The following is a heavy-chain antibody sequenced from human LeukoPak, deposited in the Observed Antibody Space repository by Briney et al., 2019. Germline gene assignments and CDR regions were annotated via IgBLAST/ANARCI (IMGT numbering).Heavy chain of an antibody. CDR1: GFTFTSYA. D-gene: IGHD5-12*01. CDR2: ISGSGGST. V-gene: IGHV3-23*01. J-gene: IGHJ4*02. Sequence: GGSLRLSCAASGFTFTSYAMSWVRQAPGKGLEWVSAISGSGGSTYYADSVKGRFTISRDNSKNTLYLQMNSLRAEDTAVYYCAKDLQYSGYGTYYFDYWGQGTLVTVSS. CDR3: AKDLQYSGYGTYYFDY.